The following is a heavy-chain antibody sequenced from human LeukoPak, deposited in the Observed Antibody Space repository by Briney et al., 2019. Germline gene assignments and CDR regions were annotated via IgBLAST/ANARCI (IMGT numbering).Heavy chain of an antibody. J-gene: IGHJ6*02. CDR1: GFAFSSYA. V-gene: IGHV3-21*01. CDR2: ISSSSSYI. Sequence: GGSLRLSCAASGFAFSSYAIHWVRQAPGKGLEWVSSISSSSSYIYYADSVKGRFTISRDNAKNSLYLQMNSLRAEDTAVYYCARGGGGITIFGVVINEYYYYGMDVWGQGTTVTVSS. D-gene: IGHD3-3*01. CDR3: ARGGGGITIFGVVINEYYYYGMDV.